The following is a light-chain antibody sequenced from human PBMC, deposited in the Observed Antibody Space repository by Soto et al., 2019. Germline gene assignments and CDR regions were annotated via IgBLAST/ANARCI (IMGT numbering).Light chain of an antibody. Sequence: QSVLTQPPSLSGSLGQSVAISCTGNSSDVGSYNRVSWYQQPPGTAPKVMIYEVSNRPSGVPDRFSGSKSGNTASLTISGLQAEDEADYYCSSYTSSSTYVFGTGTKVTVL. V-gene: IGLV2-18*02. CDR1: SSDVGSYNR. CDR3: SSYTSSSTYV. CDR2: EVS. J-gene: IGLJ1*01.